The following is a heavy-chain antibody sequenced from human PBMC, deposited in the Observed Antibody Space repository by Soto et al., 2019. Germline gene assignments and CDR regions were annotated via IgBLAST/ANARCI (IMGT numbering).Heavy chain of an antibody. CDR1: GLTFSSCA. V-gene: IGHV3-23*01. CDR3: ARGFGAVYQYGMGV. J-gene: IGHJ6*01. CDR2: IGGSGDDT. D-gene: IGHD3-16*01. Sequence: GGSLRLSCAASGLTFSSCAMSWVRQAPGKGLEWVSGIGGSGDDTEYTDSVKGRFTISRDNSKNTLYLQMNSLRAEDAAVYYCARGFGAVYQYGMGVWGQGNTVT.